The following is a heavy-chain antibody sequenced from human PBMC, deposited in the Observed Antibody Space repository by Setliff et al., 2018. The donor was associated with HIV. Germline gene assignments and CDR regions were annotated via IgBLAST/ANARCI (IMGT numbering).Heavy chain of an antibody. J-gene: IGHJ5*02. D-gene: IGHD3-10*01. CDR2: ISGSGDTA. CDR1: GFTFTSYA. CDR3: SKFRGGALLWFGESRKNWFDP. Sequence: GGSLRLSCAASGFTFTSYAVSWVRQAPGKGLEWVSAISGSGDTAFYADSVKGRFTISADSSKNTVYLQMNSLRAEDTAVYYCSKFRGGALLWFGESRKNWFDPWGQGTLVTVSS. V-gene: IGHV3-23*01.